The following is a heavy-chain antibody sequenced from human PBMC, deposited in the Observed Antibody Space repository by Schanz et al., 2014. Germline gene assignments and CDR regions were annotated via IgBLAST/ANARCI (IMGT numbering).Heavy chain of an antibody. CDR2: ISGSGGST. V-gene: IGHV3-23*01. Sequence: EVQLLESGGGLVQPGGSLRLSCAASGFTFSSYAMSWVRQAPGKGLEWVSGISGSGGSTYYADSVKGRFTISRDNSKNTLYLQMNSQRAEDTAVYYCAKDLLYGAPMPLNHLDYWGQGTLVTVSS. CDR1: GFTFSSYA. J-gene: IGHJ4*02. D-gene: IGHD2-2*01. CDR3: AKDLLYGAPMPLNHLDY.